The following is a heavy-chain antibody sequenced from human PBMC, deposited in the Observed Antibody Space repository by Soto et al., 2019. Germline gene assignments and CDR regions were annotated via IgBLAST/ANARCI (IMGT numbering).Heavy chain of an antibody. J-gene: IGHJ6*02. CDR3: ARVALEWLFMDV. D-gene: IGHD3-3*01. CDR2: ISSSSSYI. Sequence: GGSLRLSCAASGFTFSSYSMNWVRQAPGKGLEWVSSISSSSSYIYYADSVKGRFTISRDNAKNSLYLQMNSLRAEDTAVYYCARVALEWLFMDVWGQGTTVTVSS. CDR1: GFTFSSYS. V-gene: IGHV3-21*01.